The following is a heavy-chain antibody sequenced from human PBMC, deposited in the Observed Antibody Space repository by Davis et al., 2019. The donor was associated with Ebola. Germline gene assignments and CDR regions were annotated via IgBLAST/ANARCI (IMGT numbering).Heavy chain of an antibody. V-gene: IGHV4-39*07. J-gene: IGHJ4*02. CDR1: GGSISSISYY. D-gene: IGHD1-26*01. CDR3: ARRVGATSVFGY. Sequence: GSLRLSCTVSGGSISSISYYWGWIRQPPGKGLEWIGSIYYSGGTYYNPSLKSRVTISVDTSKNQFSLKLSSVTAADTAVYYCARRVGATSVFGYWGQGTLVSVSS. CDR2: IYYSGGT.